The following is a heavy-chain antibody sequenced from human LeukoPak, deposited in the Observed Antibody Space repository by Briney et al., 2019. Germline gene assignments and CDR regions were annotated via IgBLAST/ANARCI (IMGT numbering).Heavy chain of an antibody. D-gene: IGHD3-10*01. CDR3: ARDIMVRGVITGLKDY. CDR1: GFTFSSYA. Sequence: SGGSLRLSCAASGFTFSSYAMHWVRQAPGKGLEWVAVISYDGSNKYYADSVKGRFTISRDNSKNTLYLQMNSLRAEDTAVYYCARDIMVRGVITGLKDYWGQGTLVTVSS. CDR2: ISYDGSNK. J-gene: IGHJ4*02. V-gene: IGHV3-30*04.